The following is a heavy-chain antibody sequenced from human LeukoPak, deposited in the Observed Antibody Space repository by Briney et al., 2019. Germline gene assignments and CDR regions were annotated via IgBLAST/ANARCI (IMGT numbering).Heavy chain of an antibody. D-gene: IGHD2-2*01. Sequence: GRSLRLSCAASGFTFSSYGMHWVRQAPGKGLEWVAVISYDGSNKYYADSVKGRFTISRDNPKNTLYLQMNSLRAEDTAVYYCAKAGVVPAAPFDYWGQGTLVTVSS. CDR2: ISYDGSNK. CDR3: AKAGVVPAAPFDY. V-gene: IGHV3-30*18. J-gene: IGHJ4*02. CDR1: GFTFSSYG.